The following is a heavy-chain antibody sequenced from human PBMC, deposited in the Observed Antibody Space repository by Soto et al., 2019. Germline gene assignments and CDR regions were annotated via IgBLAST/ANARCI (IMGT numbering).Heavy chain of an antibody. CDR2: ISSSSSTI. Sequence: PGGSLTLSCAASGFTFSSYSMNWVRQAPGKGLEWVSYISSSSSTIYYADSVKGRFTISTDNANNTLYLQMNSLRAEDMAVYSCAREYIVAVVVPGYWGQGSLVTVSS. CDR3: AREYIVAVVVPGY. CDR1: GFTFSSYS. D-gene: IGHD2-21*01. J-gene: IGHJ4*02. V-gene: IGHV3-48*01.